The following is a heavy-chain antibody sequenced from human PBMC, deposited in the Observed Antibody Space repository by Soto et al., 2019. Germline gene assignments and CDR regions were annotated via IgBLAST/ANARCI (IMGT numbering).Heavy chain of an antibody. Sequence: GASVKVSCKASGYTFINYGISWVRQAPGQGLEWVGWISAYNGNTNYEQKLQDRVTMTTDTSTSTAYMELRSLRSDDTAVYYCARDRFQSVAGYIDYWGRGTPVTVSS. V-gene: IGHV1-18*01. CDR3: ARDRFQSVAGYIDY. D-gene: IGHD6-19*01. J-gene: IGHJ4*02. CDR2: ISAYNGNT. CDR1: GYTFINYG.